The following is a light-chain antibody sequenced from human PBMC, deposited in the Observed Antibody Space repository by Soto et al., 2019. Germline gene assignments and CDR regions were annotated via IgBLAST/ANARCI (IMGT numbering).Light chain of an antibody. CDR3: QSYDSSLRGV. CDR2: GSV. Sequence: QSVLTQPPSASGAPGQRVTISCSGSDSNVGSTAVNWYQQVPGTAPKLLIYGSVNRPSGVPDRFSGSKSGASASLAITGLQAEDEADYYCQSYDSSLRGVFGGGTKLTVL. V-gene: IGLV1-40*01. J-gene: IGLJ3*02. CDR1: DSNVGSTA.